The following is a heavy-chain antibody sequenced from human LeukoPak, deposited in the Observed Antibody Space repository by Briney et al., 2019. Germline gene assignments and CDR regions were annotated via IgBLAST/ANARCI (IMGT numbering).Heavy chain of an antibody. CDR2: ISYDGSNK. V-gene: IGHV3-30-3*01. J-gene: IGHJ4*02. CDR1: GFTFSSYA. CDR3: ARAAYFDY. Sequence: PGGSLRLSCAASGFTFSSYAMHWVRQAPGKGLEWVAVISYDGSNKYYADSMKGRFTISRDNSKNTLYLQMNSLRAEDTAVYYCARAAYFDYWGQGTLVTVSS.